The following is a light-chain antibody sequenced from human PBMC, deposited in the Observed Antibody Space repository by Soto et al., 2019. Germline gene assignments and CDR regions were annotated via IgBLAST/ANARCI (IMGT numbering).Light chain of an antibody. CDR3: QQYNYYWT. V-gene: IGKV1-5*01. CDR2: DAS. CDR1: QSISSY. J-gene: IGKJ1*01. Sequence: DIQMTQSPSSLSASVGDRVTITCRASQSISSYLNWYQQKPGKAPKLLIYDASNLESGVPPRFSGSGSGTEFSLTISSLQPDDFGTYYCQQYNYYWTFGQGTKV.